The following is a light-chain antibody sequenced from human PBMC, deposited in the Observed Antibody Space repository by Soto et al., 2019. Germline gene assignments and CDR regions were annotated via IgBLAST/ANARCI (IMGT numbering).Light chain of an antibody. CDR1: QSISSY. J-gene: IGKJ1*01. CDR3: QQSYSTPVT. CDR2: AAS. Sequence: DIQMTQSPSSLSASVGDRVTITCQASQSISSYLNWYQQKPGKAPKLLIYAASSLQSGVPSRFSGSGSGTDFTLTISSLQPEEFATYYCQQSYSTPVTFGQGTKVEIK. V-gene: IGKV1-39*01.